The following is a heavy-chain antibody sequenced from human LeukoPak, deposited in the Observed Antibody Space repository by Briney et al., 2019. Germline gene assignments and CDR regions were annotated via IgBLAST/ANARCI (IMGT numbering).Heavy chain of an antibody. CDR1: GGSTSTYY. CDR3: ARGGGYASPIGY. Sequence: PSETPSLTCTLSGGSTSTYYWSWIRQPPGKGLEWIGYIYHSGSTNYNPSLKSRVTISVDTSKNQFSLKLSSVTAADTAVYYCARGGGYASPIGYWGQGALVTVSS. V-gene: IGHV4-59*01. CDR2: IYHSGST. D-gene: IGHD5-12*01. J-gene: IGHJ4*02.